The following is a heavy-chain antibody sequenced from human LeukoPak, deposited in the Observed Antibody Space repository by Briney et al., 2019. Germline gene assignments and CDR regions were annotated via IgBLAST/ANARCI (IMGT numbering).Heavy chain of an antibody. D-gene: IGHD5-12*01. J-gene: IGHJ4*02. CDR1: GFTFSNYW. CDR2: INSNGSST. CDR3: AKGGATICDN. V-gene: IGHV3-74*01. Sequence: GGPLRLSCAASGFTFSNYWMHWVRQAPGRGLVWVSRINSNGSSTNYADSVKGRFTISRDNAKNTLHLQMSSLRAEDTALYYCAKGGATICDNWGQGTLVTVSS.